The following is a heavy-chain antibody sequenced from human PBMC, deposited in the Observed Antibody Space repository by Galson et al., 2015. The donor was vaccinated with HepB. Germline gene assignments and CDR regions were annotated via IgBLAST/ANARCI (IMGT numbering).Heavy chain of an antibody. Sequence: SLRLSCAGSGFTFDDYGMSWVRQVPGKGLEWVPGINWNGGSTAYADSVKGRFTISRDNAKNSLYLQMNSLRAEDTALYYCARDTMGGLYYYGMDVWGQGTTVTVSS. J-gene: IGHJ6*02. D-gene: IGHD3-16*01. CDR1: GFTFDDYG. V-gene: IGHV3-20*04. CDR3: ARDTMGGLYYYGMDV. CDR2: INWNGGST.